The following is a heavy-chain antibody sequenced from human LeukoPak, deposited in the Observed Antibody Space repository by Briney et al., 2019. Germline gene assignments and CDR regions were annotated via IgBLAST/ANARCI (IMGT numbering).Heavy chain of an antibody. CDR2: ISSSGSTI. D-gene: IGHD2-8*01. Sequence: PGGSLRLSCAASGFTFSDYYMSWIRQAPGKGLEWVSYISSSGSTIYYADSVKGRFTISRDNAKNSLYLQMNSLRAEDTAVYYCAGSVYLLYYFDYWGQGTLVTVSS. V-gene: IGHV3-11*04. J-gene: IGHJ4*02. CDR1: GFTFSDYY. CDR3: AGSVYLLYYFDY.